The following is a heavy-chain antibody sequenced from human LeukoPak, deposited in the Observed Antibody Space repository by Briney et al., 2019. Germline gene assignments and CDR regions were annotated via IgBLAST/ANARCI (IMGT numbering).Heavy chain of an antibody. CDR2: ISSSSSTI. V-gene: IGHV3-48*01. D-gene: IGHD7-27*01. CDR3: ARDLKLGILGY. CDR1: GFTFSSYA. J-gene: IGHJ4*02. Sequence: GGSLRLSCAASGFTFSSYAMNWVRQAPGKGLEWVSYISSSSSTIYYADSVEGRFTISRDNAKNSLYLQMNSLRAEDTAVYYCARDLKLGILGYWGQGTLVTVSS.